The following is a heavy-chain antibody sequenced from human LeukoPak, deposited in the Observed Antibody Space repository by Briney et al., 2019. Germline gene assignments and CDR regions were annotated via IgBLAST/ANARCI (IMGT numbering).Heavy chain of an antibody. J-gene: IGHJ3*02. Sequence: SETLSLTCTVSGGSISTSNYYWSWIRQPPGKGLEWIGYIYYSGSTNYNPSLKSRVTISVDTSKNQFSLKLSSVTAADTAVYYCARPIYSSSWYDAFDIWGQGTMVTVSS. CDR1: GGSISTSNYY. CDR3: ARPIYSSSWYDAFDI. V-gene: IGHV4-61*01. D-gene: IGHD6-13*01. CDR2: IYYSGST.